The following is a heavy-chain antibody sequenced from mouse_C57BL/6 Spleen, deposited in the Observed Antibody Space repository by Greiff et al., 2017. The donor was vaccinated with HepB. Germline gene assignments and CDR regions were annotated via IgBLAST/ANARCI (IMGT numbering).Heavy chain of an antibody. V-gene: IGHV1-74*01. CDR1: GYTFTSYW. CDR3: AIHRQVPYYYAMDY. Sequence: QVQLQQPGAELVKPGASVKVSCKASGYTFTSYWMHWVKQRPGQGLEWIGRIHPSDSDNNYNQKFKGKATLTVDKSSSTAYMQLSSLTSEDSAVYYCAIHRQVPYYYAMDYWGQGTSVTVSS. CDR2: IHPSDSDN. J-gene: IGHJ4*01.